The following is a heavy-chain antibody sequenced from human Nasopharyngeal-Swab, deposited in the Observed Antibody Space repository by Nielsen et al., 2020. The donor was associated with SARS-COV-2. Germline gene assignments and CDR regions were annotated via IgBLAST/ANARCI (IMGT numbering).Heavy chain of an antibody. V-gene: IGHV3-11*06. D-gene: IGHD3-10*01. CDR3: ATTPPKYYYGSGSYWTAGDY. J-gene: IGHJ4*02. Sequence: GESLKISRAASGFTFSDYYMSWIRQAPGKGLEWVSYISSSSSYTNYADSVKGRFTISRDNAKNSLYLQMNSLRAEDTAVYYCATTPPKYYYGSGSYWTAGDYWGQGTLVTVSS. CDR2: ISSSSSYT. CDR1: GFTFSDYY.